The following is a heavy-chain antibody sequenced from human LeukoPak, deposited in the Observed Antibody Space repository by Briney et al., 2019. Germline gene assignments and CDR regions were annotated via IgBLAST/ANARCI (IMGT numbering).Heavy chain of an antibody. CDR1: GGSFSGYY. Sequence: SETLSLTCAVYGGSFSGYYWSWIRQPPGKGLEWIGEINHSGSTNYNPSLKSRVTISVDTSKNQFSLRLSSVTAADTAVYYCARLTSSGWYFRHGMDVWGQGTTVTVSS. V-gene: IGHV4-34*01. CDR3: ARLTSSGWYFRHGMDV. CDR2: INHSGST. D-gene: IGHD6-19*01. J-gene: IGHJ6*02.